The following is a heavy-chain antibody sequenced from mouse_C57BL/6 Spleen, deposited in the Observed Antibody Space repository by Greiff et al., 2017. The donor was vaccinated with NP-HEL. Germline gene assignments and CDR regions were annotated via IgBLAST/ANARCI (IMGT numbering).Heavy chain of an antibody. Sequence: VKLMESGAELVRPGASVTLSCKASGYTFTDYEMHWVKQTPVHGLEWIGAIDPETGGTAYNQKFKGKAILTADKSSSTAYMELRSLTSEDSAVYYCTRGSYSKRAMDYWGQGTSVTVSS. J-gene: IGHJ4*01. V-gene: IGHV1-15*01. CDR2: IDPETGGT. D-gene: IGHD2-5*01. CDR3: TRGSYSKRAMDY. CDR1: GYTFTDYE.